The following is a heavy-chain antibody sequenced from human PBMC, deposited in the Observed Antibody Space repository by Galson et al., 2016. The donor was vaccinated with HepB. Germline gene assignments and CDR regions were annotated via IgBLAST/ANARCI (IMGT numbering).Heavy chain of an antibody. V-gene: IGHV4-39*01. CDR2: IYYSGST. CDR3: ARQGTSEYYYDDSGYSVRGWFDP. CDR1: NGSISSSSYY. D-gene: IGHD3-22*01. J-gene: IGHJ5*02. Sequence: ETLSLTCTVSNGSISSSSYYWGWIRQPPGKGLEWIGSIYYSGSTYYNPSLKSRVTISVDTSKNLFSLKLSSVTAADTAVYYCARQGTSEYYYDDSGYSVRGWFDPWGQGTLVTVSS.